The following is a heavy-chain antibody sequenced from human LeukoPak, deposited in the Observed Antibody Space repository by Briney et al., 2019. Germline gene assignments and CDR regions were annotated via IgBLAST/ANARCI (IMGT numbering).Heavy chain of an antibody. D-gene: IGHD6-19*01. V-gene: IGHV3-53*01. CDR2: IYSAGSI. J-gene: IGHJ4*02. Sequence: PGGSLRLSCTVSGFTVSSNSMSWVRQAPGKGLEWVSFIYSAGSIYYSDSVKGRFTISIDNSKNTLYLQMNSLRAEDTAVYYCAKGQWLDEGGQGTLVTVSS. CDR1: GFTVSSNS. CDR3: AKGQWLDE.